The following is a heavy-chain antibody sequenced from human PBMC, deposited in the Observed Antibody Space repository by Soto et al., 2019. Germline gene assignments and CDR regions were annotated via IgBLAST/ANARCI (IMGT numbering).Heavy chain of an antibody. V-gene: IGHV3-21*01. D-gene: IGHD4-17*01. CDR1: GFTFSDYS. CDR2: ISSTSTFI. CDR3: TRVYADYGKISAY. J-gene: IGHJ4*02. Sequence: GVLRLSCAASGFTFSDYSVNWVRQAPGKGLEWVSSISSTSTFIYYADSVRGRFTISRDNAKNSLYLQMNSLRAEDTAAYYCTRVYADYGKISAYWGRGTLVTVSS.